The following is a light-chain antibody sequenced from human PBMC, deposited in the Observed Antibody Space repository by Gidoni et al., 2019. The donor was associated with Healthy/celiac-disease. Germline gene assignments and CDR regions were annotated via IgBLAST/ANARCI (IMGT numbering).Light chain of an antibody. CDR3: QAWDSSTVV. V-gene: IGLV3-1*01. CDR2: QDS. J-gene: IGLJ2*01. Sequence: SYELTQPPSVSVSPRQTASITCSGDKLGEKYACWYQQKPGQSPVLVLYQDSQRPSGIPARVSGSNSGNTATLTISGTQAMDEADYYCQAWDSSTVVFGGGTKLTVL. CDR1: KLGEKY.